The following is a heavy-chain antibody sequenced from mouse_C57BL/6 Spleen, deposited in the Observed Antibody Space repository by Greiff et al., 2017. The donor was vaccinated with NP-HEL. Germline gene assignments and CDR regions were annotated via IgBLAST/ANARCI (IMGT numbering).Heavy chain of an antibody. CDR1: GFTFSSYA. CDR2: ISDGGSYT. Sequence: EVQGVESGGGLVKPGGSLKLSCAASGFTFSSYAMSWVRQTPEKRLEWVATISDGGSYTYYPDNVKGRFTISRDNAKNNLYLQMSHLKSEDTAMYYCARDEASYGSSPYWYFDVWGTRTTVTVSS. D-gene: IGHD1-1*01. V-gene: IGHV5-4*01. CDR3: ARDEASYGSSPYWYFDV. J-gene: IGHJ1*03.